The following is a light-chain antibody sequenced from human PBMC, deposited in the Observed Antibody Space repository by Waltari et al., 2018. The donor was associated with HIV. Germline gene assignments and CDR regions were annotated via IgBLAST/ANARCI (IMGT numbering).Light chain of an antibody. CDR2: DNF. J-gene: IGLJ3*02. CDR3: GTWDSSLSVWV. V-gene: IGLV1-51*01. Sequence: QSLSTQPPSVSAAPAPRITISCPGSSSTLPNNYLSWYQQFPGTTPQPLVYDNFRRPSGIPDRFSGSKSGTSASLAISGLQTADEADYYCGTWDSSLSVWVFGGGTRVTVL. CDR1: SSTLPNNY.